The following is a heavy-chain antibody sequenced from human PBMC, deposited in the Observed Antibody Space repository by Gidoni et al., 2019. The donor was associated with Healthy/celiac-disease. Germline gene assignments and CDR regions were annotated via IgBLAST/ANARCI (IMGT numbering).Heavy chain of an antibody. D-gene: IGHD3-22*01. CDR1: GFTFSSSW. J-gene: IGHJ3*02. CDR3: ARDWSLSGYYDSSGYNGAFDI. V-gene: IGHV3-7*01. Sequence: EVQLVESGGGLVQPGGSLRLSCAASGFTFSSSWMSWVRQAPGKGLEWVSNIKEDGREKDYVGSVKGRLTISRDNAKNSLYLQMNSLRAEDTAVYYCARDWSLSGYYDSSGYNGAFDIWGQGTMVTVSS. CDR2: IKEDGREK.